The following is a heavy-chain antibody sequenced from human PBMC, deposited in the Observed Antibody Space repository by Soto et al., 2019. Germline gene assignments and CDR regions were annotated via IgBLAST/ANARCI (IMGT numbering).Heavy chain of an antibody. CDR3: AREPDGGYLDY. Sequence: PSETLSLTCTVSGVSISDSYWAWIRQPAGKGLEWIGRVFTSGSTTYNPSLKSRVTMSVDASKRQFFLRLNSLTAADTAVYYCAREPDGGYLDYWGQGALVT. J-gene: IGHJ4*02. D-gene: IGHD2-2*01. CDR2: VFTSGST. CDR1: GVSISDSY. V-gene: IGHV4-4*07.